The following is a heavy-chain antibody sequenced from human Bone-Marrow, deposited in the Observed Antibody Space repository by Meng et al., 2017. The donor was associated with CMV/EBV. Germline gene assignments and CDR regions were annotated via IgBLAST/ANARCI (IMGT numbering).Heavy chain of an antibody. D-gene: IGHD4-17*01. J-gene: IGHJ5*02. CDR3: AREDPMTTVTHSP. CDR1: GGTFSSYA. CDR2: IIPILGIA. V-gene: IGHV1-69*10. Sequence: SVKVSCQASGGTFSSYAISWVRQAPGQGLEWMGGIIPILGIANYAQKFQGRVTITADKSTSTAYMELSSLRSEDTAVYYCAREDPMTTVTHSPRGQGTLVTGSS.